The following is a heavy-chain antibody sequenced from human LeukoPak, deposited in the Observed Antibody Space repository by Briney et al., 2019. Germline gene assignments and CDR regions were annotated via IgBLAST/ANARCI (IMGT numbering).Heavy chain of an antibody. V-gene: IGHV4-34*01. CDR1: GGSFSGYY. Sequence: SETLSLTCAVYGGSFSGYYWSWIRQPPGKGLEWIGEINHSGSTNYNPSLKSRVTISVDTSKNQFSLKLSSVTAADTAVYYCARDQLGYCSSTSCYPKPAPFDYWGQGTLVTVSS. J-gene: IGHJ4*02. D-gene: IGHD2-2*01. CDR2: INHSGST. CDR3: ARDQLGYCSSTSCYPKPAPFDY.